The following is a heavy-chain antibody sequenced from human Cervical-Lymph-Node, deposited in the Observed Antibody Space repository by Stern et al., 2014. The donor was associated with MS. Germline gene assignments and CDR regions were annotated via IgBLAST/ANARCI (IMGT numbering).Heavy chain of an antibody. CDR3: ARQTSVTSRFDAFDI. J-gene: IGHJ3*02. Sequence: EMQLVESGAEVKKPGESLKISCKGSGYSFTSYWIGWVRQKPGEGLEWMGIIHPIDSDTRYSPSFQGQVTISGDKSVSTAYLQWTSLKASDAAMYYCARQTSVTSRFDAFDIWGQGTMVTVSS. D-gene: IGHD4-17*01. CDR2: IHPIDSDT. V-gene: IGHV5-51*01. CDR1: GYSFTSYW.